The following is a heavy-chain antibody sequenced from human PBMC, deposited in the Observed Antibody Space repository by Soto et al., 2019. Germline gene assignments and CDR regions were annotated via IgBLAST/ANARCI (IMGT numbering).Heavy chain of an antibody. V-gene: IGHV3-30*19. CDR3: ARWGTTGGFDL. Sequence: QVQLVESGGGVVQPGTSLRLSCAASGFRFKSFVMHWVRQAPGKGLEWVAFTSYDGNNEDYGDSVKGRFTVSRDNSQNTLHLQMDFLRPEDTALYYCARWGTTGGFDLWGQGTLVSVSS. J-gene: IGHJ4*02. CDR2: TSYDGNNE. D-gene: IGHD3-16*01. CDR1: GFRFKSFV.